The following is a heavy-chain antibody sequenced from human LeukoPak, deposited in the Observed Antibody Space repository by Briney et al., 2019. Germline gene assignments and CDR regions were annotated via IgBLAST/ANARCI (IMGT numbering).Heavy chain of an antibody. Sequence: PGGSLRLSCAASGFTFSSYAMHWVRQAPGKGLEWVAVISYDGSNKYYADSVKGRFTISRDNSKNTLYLQMNSLRADDTAVYYCARDLDYSGYYSMGYWGQGTLVTVSS. J-gene: IGHJ4*02. CDR1: GFTFSSYA. CDR2: ISYDGSNK. CDR3: ARDLDYSGYYSMGY. V-gene: IGHV3-30*04. D-gene: IGHD3-22*01.